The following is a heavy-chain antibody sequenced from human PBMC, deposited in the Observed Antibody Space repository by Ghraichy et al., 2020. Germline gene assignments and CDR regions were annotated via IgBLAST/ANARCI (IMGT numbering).Heavy chain of an antibody. CDR3: ARALPKYSGSYGRSEGYYFDY. CDR1: GGSFSGYY. CDR2: INHSGST. J-gene: IGHJ4*02. Sequence: SETLSLTCAVYGGSFSGYYWSWIRQPPGKGLEWIGEINHSGSTNYNPSLKSRVTISVDTSKNQFSLKLSSVTAADTAVYYCARALPKYSGSYGRSEGYYFDYWGQGTLVTVSS. D-gene: IGHD1-26*01. V-gene: IGHV4-34*01.